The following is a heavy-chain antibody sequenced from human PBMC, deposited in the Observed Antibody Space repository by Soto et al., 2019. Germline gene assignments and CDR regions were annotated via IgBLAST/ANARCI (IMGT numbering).Heavy chain of an antibody. Sequence: PGGSLRLSCAASGFTFSDYYMSWIRQAPGKGLQWVSYISSSGSNIYYADSVKGRFTTSRDNAKNSLYLQMNSLRAEDTAVYYCARDRFHGDGYNPFDSWGQGTLVTVSS. CDR1: GFTFSDYY. J-gene: IGHJ4*02. CDR3: ARDRFHGDGYNPFDS. D-gene: IGHD5-12*01. V-gene: IGHV3-11*01. CDR2: ISSSGSNI.